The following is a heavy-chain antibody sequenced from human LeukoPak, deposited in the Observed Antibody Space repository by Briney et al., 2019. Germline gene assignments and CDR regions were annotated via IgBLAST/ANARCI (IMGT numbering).Heavy chain of an antibody. Sequence: PGGSLRLSCAASGFTFSSYAMGWVRQAPGKGLEWVSAISGSGGSTCYADSVKGRFTISRDNSKNTLYLQMNSLRAEDTAVYYCAKDPYTMVRGVIPTGYDYWGQGTLVTVSS. CDR1: GFTFSSYA. D-gene: IGHD3-10*01. J-gene: IGHJ4*02. CDR2: ISGSGGST. V-gene: IGHV3-23*01. CDR3: AKDPYTMVRGVIPTGYDY.